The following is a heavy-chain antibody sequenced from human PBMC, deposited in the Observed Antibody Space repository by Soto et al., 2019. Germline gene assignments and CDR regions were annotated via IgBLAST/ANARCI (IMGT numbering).Heavy chain of an antibody. V-gene: IGHV4-39*01. CDR2: IYYSGST. CDR1: GGSISRSSYY. CDR3: ARRVGRARFDY. J-gene: IGHJ4*02. Sequence: KTSETLSLTCTVSGGSISRSSYYWGWIRQPPGKGLEWIGSIYYSGSTYYNPSLKSRVTISVDTSKNQFSLKLSSATAADTAVYYCARRVGRARFDYWGQGTLVTVSS. D-gene: IGHD6-13*01.